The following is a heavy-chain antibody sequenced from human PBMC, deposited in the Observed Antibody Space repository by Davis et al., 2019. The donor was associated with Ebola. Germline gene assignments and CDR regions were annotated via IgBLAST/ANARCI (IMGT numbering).Heavy chain of an antibody. CDR1: GITFSRYA. CDR2: IAYDGSYE. J-gene: IGHJ4*02. D-gene: IGHD3-16*01. Sequence: GESLKISCAVSGITFSRYAMHWVRQAPGKGLEWVTDIAYDGSYESYAESVKGRFTISRDNSKSTLYLQMNSLRLEDTAVYYCVRDYNDGIGRFDYWGQGTLVTVSS. CDR3: VRDYNDGIGRFDY. V-gene: IGHV3-30*04.